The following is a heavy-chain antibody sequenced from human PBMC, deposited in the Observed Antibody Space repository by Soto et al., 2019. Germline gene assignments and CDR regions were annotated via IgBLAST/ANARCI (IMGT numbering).Heavy chain of an antibody. D-gene: IGHD3-10*01. CDR2: ISAYNGNT. CDR1: GYTFTSYG. CDR3: ARADPMVRGQRRTPREAVGY. J-gene: IGHJ4*02. Sequence: ASVKVSCKASGYTFTSYGISWVRQAPGQGLEWMGWISAYNGNTNYAQKLQGRVTMTTDTSTSTAYMELRSLRSDDTAVYYCARADPMVRGQRRTPREAVGYWGQGTLVTVSS. V-gene: IGHV1-18*01.